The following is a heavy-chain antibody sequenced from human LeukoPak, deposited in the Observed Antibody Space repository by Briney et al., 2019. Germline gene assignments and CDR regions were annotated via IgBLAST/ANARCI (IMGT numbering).Heavy chain of an antibody. Sequence: PGGSLRLSCAASGFTFSDYYMSWIRQAPGKGLEWVSYISSSGSTVYYADSVKGRFTISRDNAKNSLYLQMNSLRAEDTAVYYCARDTVTTMYAFDIWGQGTMVTVSS. J-gene: IGHJ3*02. CDR1: GFTFSDYY. CDR2: ISSSGSTV. CDR3: ARDTVTTMYAFDI. D-gene: IGHD4-17*01. V-gene: IGHV3-11*04.